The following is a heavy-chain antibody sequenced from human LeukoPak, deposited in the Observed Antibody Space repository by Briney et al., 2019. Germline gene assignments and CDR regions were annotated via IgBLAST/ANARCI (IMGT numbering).Heavy chain of an antibody. CDR3: ARGGLRLLEWLPPFDY. CDR1: GFTFSSYW. V-gene: IGHV3-7*01. J-gene: IGHJ4*02. Sequence: PGGSLRLSCAASGFTFSSYWMSWVRQAPGRGLEWLANIKQDGSEKYYVDSVKGRFIISRDNAKNSLYLQMNSLRVEDTAVYYCARGGLRLLEWLPPFDYWGQGTLVTVSS. D-gene: IGHD3-3*01. CDR2: IKQDGSEK.